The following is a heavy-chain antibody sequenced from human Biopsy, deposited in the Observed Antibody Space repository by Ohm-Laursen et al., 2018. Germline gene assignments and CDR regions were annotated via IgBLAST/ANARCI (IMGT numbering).Heavy chain of an antibody. D-gene: IGHD2-15*01. CDR2: NIPILGTG. CDR3: ATKLSGYFHH. Sequence: SSVKVSCKAPGGTFSNYGVNWVRQAPGQGLEWLGGNIPILGTGNYAQKFQDRVTVAADTSSSTATMELRSLRSDDTAVYYCATKLSGYFHHWGQGTLVIVSS. V-gene: IGHV1-69*06. CDR1: GGTFSNYG. J-gene: IGHJ1*01.